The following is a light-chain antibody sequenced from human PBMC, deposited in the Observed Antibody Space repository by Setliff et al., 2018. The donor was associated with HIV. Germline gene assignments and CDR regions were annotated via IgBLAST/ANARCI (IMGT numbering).Light chain of an antibody. CDR3: SSYAGRYIYV. V-gene: IGLV2-14*01. CDR1: SSDVGGYNF. J-gene: IGLJ1*01. Sequence: QSALTQPASVSGSPGQSITISCTGTSSDVGGYNFVSWYQHHPGKAPKVMIYEVSNRPSGVSNRFSGSKSGNTASLTISGLQAEDEADYYCSSYAGRYIYVFGTGTKVTVL. CDR2: EVS.